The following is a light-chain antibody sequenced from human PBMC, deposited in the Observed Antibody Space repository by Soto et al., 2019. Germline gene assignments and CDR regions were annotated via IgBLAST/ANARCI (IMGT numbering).Light chain of an antibody. CDR2: LNSDGSH. J-gene: IGLJ3*02. CDR3: QTWGTGIRV. V-gene: IGLV4-69*01. CDR1: SGHSTYA. Sequence: QPVLTQSPSASASLGASVKLTCTLSSGHSTYAIAWHQQQPEKGPRWLMKLNSDGSHSKGDGIPDRFSGSSSGAERYLTISSLQSDDEADYYCQTWGTGIRVFGGGTKVTVL.